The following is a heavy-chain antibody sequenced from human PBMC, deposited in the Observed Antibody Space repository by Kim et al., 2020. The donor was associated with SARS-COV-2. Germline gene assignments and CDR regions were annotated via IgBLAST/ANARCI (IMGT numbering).Heavy chain of an antibody. J-gene: IGHJ3*02. CDR2: ISYSGST. Sequence: SETLSLTCTVSGDSVTSRHYYWGWFRQTPGKGLEWIGRISYSGSTYYYPYLESRVTLSVDTPKNQFSLKLSSLTPADSAVYYCASRPSSGIVMLVAMADGFDIWCQWTMFTVSS. CDR3: ASRPSSGIVMLVAMADGFDI. V-gene: IGHV4-39*01. D-gene: IGHD2-21*01. CDR1: GDSVTSRHYY.